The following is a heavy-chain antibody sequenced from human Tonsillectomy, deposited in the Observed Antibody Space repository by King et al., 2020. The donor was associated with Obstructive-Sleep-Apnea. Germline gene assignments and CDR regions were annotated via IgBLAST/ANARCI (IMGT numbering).Heavy chain of an antibody. Sequence: VQLVQSGAEVKKPGASVKVSCKASGYTFTGYYMHWVRQAPGQGLEWMGWINPNSGGTNYAQKFQGWVTMTRDTSISTAYMERGRLRSDDTAVYYCARERRYCSSTSCYVMEFGWFDPWGQGTLVTVSS. V-gene: IGHV1-2*04. CDR2: INPNSGGT. D-gene: IGHD2-2*01. CDR1: GYTFTGYY. J-gene: IGHJ5*02. CDR3: ARERRYCSSTSCYVMEFGWFDP.